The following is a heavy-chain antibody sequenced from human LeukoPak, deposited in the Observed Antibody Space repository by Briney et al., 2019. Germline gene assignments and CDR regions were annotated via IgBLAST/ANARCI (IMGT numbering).Heavy chain of an antibody. V-gene: IGHV4-34*01. CDR3: ARGVSGYTVSFDY. J-gene: IGHJ4*02. D-gene: IGHD3-22*01. CDR1: GGSFSGYS. CDR2: INHGGST. Sequence: SETLSLTCAVYGGSFSGYSWNWIRQPPGKGLEWIGEINHGGSTNYNPSLKSRVTISVDTSKNQFSLKLTSVTAADTAVYYCARGVSGYTVSFDYWGQGTLVTVSS.